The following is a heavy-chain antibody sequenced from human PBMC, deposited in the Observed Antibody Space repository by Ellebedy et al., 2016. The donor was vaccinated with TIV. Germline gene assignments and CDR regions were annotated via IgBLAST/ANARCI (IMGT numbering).Heavy chain of an antibody. J-gene: IGHJ6*02. CDR2: FDPEDRES. CDR3: ATESSVATSYYYYYGMDV. Sequence: ASVKVSCKVSGYTLSELSMYWVRQAPGRRLEWMGGFDPEDRESIYAQKFQGRVTMTEDTSTDTAYMELKSMRSEDTAVYYCATESSVATSYYYYYGMDVWGQGTTVTVSS. CDR1: GYTLSELS. D-gene: IGHD5-12*01. V-gene: IGHV1-24*01.